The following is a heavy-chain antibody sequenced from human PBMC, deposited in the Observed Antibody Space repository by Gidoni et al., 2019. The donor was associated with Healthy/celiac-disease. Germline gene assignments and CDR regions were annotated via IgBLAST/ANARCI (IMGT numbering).Heavy chain of an antibody. V-gene: IGHV3-66*02. CDR2: IYSGGST. D-gene: IGHD4-17*01. Sequence: EVQLVESGGGLVQPGGSLRLSSAASGFTVSDNYMSWVRQAPGKGREWVSVIYSGGSTYYADSVKGRFTISRDNSKNTLYLQMNSLRAEDTAVYYCARATGYGDYYYYGIDVWGQGTTVTVSS. CDR3: ARATGYGDYYYYGIDV. CDR1: GFTVSDNY. J-gene: IGHJ6*02.